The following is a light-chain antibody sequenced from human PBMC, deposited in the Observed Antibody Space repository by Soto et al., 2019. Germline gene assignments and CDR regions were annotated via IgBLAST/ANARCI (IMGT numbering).Light chain of an antibody. CDR3: QQYDNLPWT. CDR1: QDISNY. J-gene: IGKJ1*01. V-gene: IGKV1-33*01. CDR2: DAS. Sequence: IQMTQSPSSLSASVGDRVTITCQASQDISNYLNWYQQKLGKAPKLLIYDASNLETGVPSRFSGSGSGTDFTFTISSLQPEDIATYYCQQYDNLPWTFGQGTKVDIK.